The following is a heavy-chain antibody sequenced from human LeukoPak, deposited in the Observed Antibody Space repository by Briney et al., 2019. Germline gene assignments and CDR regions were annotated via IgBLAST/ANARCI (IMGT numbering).Heavy chain of an antibody. J-gene: IGHJ4*02. D-gene: IGHD5-12*01. CDR3: AKDRGIYGGYSTRFDY. CDR2: ISGSGGST. CDR1: GFTFSSYA. Sequence: GSLRLSCAASGFTFSSYAMSWVRQAPGKGLEWVSAISGSGGSTYYADSVKGRFTISRDNSKNTLYLQMNSLRAEDTAVYYCAKDRGIYGGYSTRFDYWGQGTLVTVSS. V-gene: IGHV3-23*01.